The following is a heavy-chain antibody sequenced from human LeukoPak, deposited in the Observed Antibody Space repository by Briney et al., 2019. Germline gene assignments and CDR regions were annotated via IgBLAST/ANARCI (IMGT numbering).Heavy chain of an antibody. CDR3: AKEGVLGATMTNNWFDP. J-gene: IGHJ5*02. D-gene: IGHD1-26*01. Sequence: ASVKVSCKASSYSFNRYGISWVRQAPGQGLEWIGWISGSSVNTYYAQKFQGRVTITADESASTAYMELTSLRSEDTAVYYCAKEGVLGATMTNNWFDPWGQGTLVTVSS. CDR2: ISGSSVNT. V-gene: IGHV1-18*01. CDR1: SYSFNRYG.